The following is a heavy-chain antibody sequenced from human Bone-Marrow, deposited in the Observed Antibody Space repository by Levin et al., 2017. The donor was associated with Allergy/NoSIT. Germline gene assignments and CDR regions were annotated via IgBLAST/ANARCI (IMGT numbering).Heavy chain of an antibody. CDR2: ISGGGDAT. CDR3: AKSRDFWRGNFFDF. Sequence: GGSLRLSCAASGFAFSSYAMNWARQTPAKGLEWVSTISGGGDATYYADSVKGRFTVSRDPSSNTLYLQMNSLRAEDTAVYYCAKSRDFWRGNFFDFWGQGILVTVSS. CDR1: GFAFSSYA. V-gene: IGHV3-23*01. J-gene: IGHJ4*02. D-gene: IGHD3-3*01.